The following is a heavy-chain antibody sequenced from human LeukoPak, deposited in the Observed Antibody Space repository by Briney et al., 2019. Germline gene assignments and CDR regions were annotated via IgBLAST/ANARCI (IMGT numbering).Heavy chain of an antibody. CDR3: ARDPDIVVVPAALDY. J-gene: IGHJ4*02. D-gene: IGHD2-2*01. CDR1: GFTFSSYW. CDR2: IKQDGSEK. Sequence: GGSLRLSCAASGFTFSSYWMSWVRQAPGKGLEWVANIKQDGSEKYYVDSVKGRFTVSRDNAKSTLYLQMNSLRAEDTAVYYCARDPDIVVVPAALDYWGQGTLVTVSS. V-gene: IGHV3-7*01.